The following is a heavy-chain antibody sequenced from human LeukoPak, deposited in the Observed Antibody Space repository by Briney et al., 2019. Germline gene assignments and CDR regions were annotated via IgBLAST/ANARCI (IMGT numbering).Heavy chain of an antibody. J-gene: IGHJ4*02. CDR3: ARVVGYCSGVSCDY. CDR2: ISYDGSNK. V-gene: IGHV3-30-3*01. Sequence: GGSLRLSCAASGFTFSNYAMHWVRQAPGKGLEWVAVISYDGSNKYYADSVKGRFTFSRDNSKNTLYLQMNSLRAEDTAVYYCARVVGYCSGVSCDYWGQGTLVTVSS. CDR1: GFTFSNYA. D-gene: IGHD2-15*01.